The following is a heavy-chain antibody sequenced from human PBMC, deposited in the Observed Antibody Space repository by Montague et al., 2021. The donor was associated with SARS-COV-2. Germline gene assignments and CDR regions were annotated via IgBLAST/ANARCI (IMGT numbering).Heavy chain of an antibody. Sequence: CAISGDSVSSNSAAWNWTRQSPSRGLEWLGRTYYRSKWYNDYAVSVKSRITINPDTSKNQFSPQLNSVTPEDTTVYYCARDLKPPGDILTGYLPYYYYMDGWGKGTTVTVSS. D-gene: IGHD3-9*01. CDR3: ARDLKPPGDILTGYLPYYYYMDG. V-gene: IGHV6-1*01. CDR1: GDSVSSNSAA. J-gene: IGHJ6*03. CDR2: TYYRSKWYN.